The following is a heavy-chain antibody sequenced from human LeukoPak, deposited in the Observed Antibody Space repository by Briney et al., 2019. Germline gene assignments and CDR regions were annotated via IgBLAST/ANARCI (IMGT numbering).Heavy chain of an antibody. Sequence: ASVKVSCKASGYTFTSYDINWVRQATGQGLEWMGWINPNSGGTNYAQKFQGRVTMTRDTSISTAYMELSRLRSDDTAVYYCARVQSSSQWEQTGDAFDIWGQGTMVTVSS. J-gene: IGHJ3*02. D-gene: IGHD1-26*01. V-gene: IGHV1-2*02. CDR1: GYTFTSYD. CDR3: ARVQSSSQWEQTGDAFDI. CDR2: INPNSGGT.